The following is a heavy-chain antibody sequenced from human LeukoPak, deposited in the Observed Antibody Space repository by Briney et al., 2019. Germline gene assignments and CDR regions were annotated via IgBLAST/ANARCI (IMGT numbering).Heavy chain of an antibody. V-gene: IGHV4-59*08. CDR2: IYYSGST. J-gene: IGHJ5*02. CDR3: ARHIQYLTFDP. Sequence: SETLSLTCTVSGGSISSYYWSWIRQPPGKGLEWIGYIYYSGSTNYNPSLKSRVTISVDTSKNQFSLKLSSVTAADTAVYYCARHIQYLTFDPWGQGTLVTVSS. D-gene: IGHD2/OR15-2a*01. CDR1: GGSISSYY.